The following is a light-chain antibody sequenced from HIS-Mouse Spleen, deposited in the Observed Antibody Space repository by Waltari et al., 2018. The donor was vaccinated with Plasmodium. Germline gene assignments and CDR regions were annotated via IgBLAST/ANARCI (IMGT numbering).Light chain of an antibody. CDR2: GAS. Sequence: EIVMTPSPATLSVSPGERATLSCRASQSVSSNLAWYQQKPGQAPRLLIYGASTRATGIPARFSGSGSGTEFTLTIRSLQSEDFAVYYCQQYNNWSFTFGPGTKVDIK. J-gene: IGKJ3*01. CDR3: QQYNNWSFT. V-gene: IGKV3-15*01. CDR1: QSVSSN.